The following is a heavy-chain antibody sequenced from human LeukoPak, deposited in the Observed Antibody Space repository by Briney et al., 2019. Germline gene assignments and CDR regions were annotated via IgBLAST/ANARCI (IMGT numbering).Heavy chain of an antibody. CDR1: GGSISSYY. D-gene: IGHD2-15*01. V-gene: IGHV4-59*08. J-gene: IGHJ4*02. Sequence: SETLSLTCTVSGGSISSYYWSWIRQPPGKGLEWIGYIYYSGSTNYNPSLKSRVTISVDTSKNQFSLKLSSVTAADTAEYYCARGGNYFDYWGQGTLVTVSS. CDR2: IYYSGST. CDR3: ARGGNYFDY.